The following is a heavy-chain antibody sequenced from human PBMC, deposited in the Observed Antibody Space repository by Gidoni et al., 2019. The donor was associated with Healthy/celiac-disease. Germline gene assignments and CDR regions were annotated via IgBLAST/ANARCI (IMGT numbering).Heavy chain of an antibody. J-gene: IGHJ4*02. CDR2: ISSSSSYI. CDR1: GFTFSSYS. Sequence: EVQLVASGGGLVKPGGSLRLSCAASGFTFSSYSMNWVRQAPGKGLEWVSSISSSSSYIYYADSVKGRFTISRDNAKNSLYLQMNSLRAEDTAVYYCAREGEGYWGSGSRFDYWGQGTLVTVSS. D-gene: IGHD3-10*01. V-gene: IGHV3-21*01. CDR3: AREGEGYWGSGSRFDY.